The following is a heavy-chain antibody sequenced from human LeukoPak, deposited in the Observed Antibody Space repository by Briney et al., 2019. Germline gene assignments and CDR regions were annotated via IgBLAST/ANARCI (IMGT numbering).Heavy chain of an antibody. Sequence: TSETLSLTCTVSGGSISSYYWSWIRQPPGKGLEWIGYIYYSGSTNHNPSLKSRATISVDTSKNQFSLKLSSVTAADTAVYYCARDFRGITDYWGQGTLVTVSS. CDR1: GGSISSYY. V-gene: IGHV4-59*01. D-gene: IGHD1-14*01. CDR3: ARDFRGITDY. J-gene: IGHJ4*02. CDR2: IYYSGST.